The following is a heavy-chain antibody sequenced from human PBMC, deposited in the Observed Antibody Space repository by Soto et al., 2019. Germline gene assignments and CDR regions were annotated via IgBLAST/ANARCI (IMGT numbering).Heavy chain of an antibody. D-gene: IGHD3-10*01. V-gene: IGHV1-69*18. Sequence: QVQLVQSGAELKKPGSSVKVSCKASGDTFSGYPINWVRQAPGAGLEWMGRIIPVFGTTNDAQRFEGRVTFTADESTNTAYMELRVLLSEDTAVYYCARDGGFGELKYWGPGTLVTVSS. CDR1: GDTFSGYP. CDR3: ARDGGFGELKY. J-gene: IGHJ4*02. CDR2: IIPVFGTT.